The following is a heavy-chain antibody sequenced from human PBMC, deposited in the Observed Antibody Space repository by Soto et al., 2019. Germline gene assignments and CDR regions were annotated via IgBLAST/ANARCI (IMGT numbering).Heavy chain of an antibody. D-gene: IGHD3-9*01. V-gene: IGHV3-30*18. J-gene: IGHJ4*02. Sequence: GGSLRLSCAASGFTFSSYGMHWVRQAPGKGLEWVAVISYDGSNKYYADSVKGRFTISRDNSKNTLYLQMNSLRAEDTAVYYCAKEFYDILTGPPSGWGQGTLVTVS. CDR3: AKEFYDILTGPPSG. CDR2: ISYDGSNK. CDR1: GFTFSSYG.